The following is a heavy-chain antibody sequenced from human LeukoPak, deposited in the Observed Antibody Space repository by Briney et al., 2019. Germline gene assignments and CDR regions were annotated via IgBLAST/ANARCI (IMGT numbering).Heavy chain of an antibody. V-gene: IGHV4-59*01. Sequence: SETLSLTCAVSGGSIGSYYWSWIRQPPGKGLEWIGHIYYSGSTDYNPSLRRRVTISVDTSKNQFSLRLSSVTAADTAVYYCARDRSDGSGYYGYYFDYWGQGTLVSVSS. D-gene: IGHD3-22*01. J-gene: IGHJ4*02. CDR1: GGSIGSYY. CDR3: ARDRSDGSGYYGYYFDY. CDR2: IYYSGST.